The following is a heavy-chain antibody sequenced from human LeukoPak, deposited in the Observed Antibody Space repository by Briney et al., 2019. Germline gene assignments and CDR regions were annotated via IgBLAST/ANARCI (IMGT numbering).Heavy chain of an antibody. V-gene: IGHV1-18*01. CDR2: ISAYNGNT. Sequence: ASVKVSCKASGYTFTSYGISWVRQAPGQGLEWMGWISAYNGNTNYAQKFQGRVTITTDESTSTAYMELSSLRSEDTAVYYCARGEVRYFDWSRSQPFDYWGQGTLVTVSS. CDR3: ARGEVRYFDWSRSQPFDY. D-gene: IGHD3-9*01. J-gene: IGHJ4*02. CDR1: GYTFTSYG.